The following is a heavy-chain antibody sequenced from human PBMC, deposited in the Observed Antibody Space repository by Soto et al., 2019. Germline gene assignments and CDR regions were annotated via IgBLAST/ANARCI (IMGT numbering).Heavy chain of an antibody. CDR1: VFTFSNAW. D-gene: IGHD3-3*01. CDR3: TTDHDFWSGSPTFDY. CDR2: IKSKTDGGTT. V-gene: IGHV3-15*01. Sequence: PGGSLRLSCAASVFTFSNAWMSWVRQAPGKGLEWVGRIKSKTDGGTTAYAAPVKGRFTISRDDSKNTLYLQMNSLKTEDTAVYYCTTDHDFWSGSPTFDYWGQGTLVTVSS. J-gene: IGHJ4*02.